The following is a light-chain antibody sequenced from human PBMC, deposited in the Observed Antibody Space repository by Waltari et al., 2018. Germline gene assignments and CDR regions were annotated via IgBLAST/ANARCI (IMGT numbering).Light chain of an antibody. Sequence: EIVLTQSPGTLSLSPGESATLSCRTSQSVTRALAWYQQKPGQAPRLLIYGASNRATGIPDRFSGSVSGTDFSLTISSLELEDFAVYYCQHYLRLPVTFGQGTKVEVK. CDR1: QSVTRA. CDR2: GAS. CDR3: QHYLRLPVT. J-gene: IGKJ1*01. V-gene: IGKV3-20*01.